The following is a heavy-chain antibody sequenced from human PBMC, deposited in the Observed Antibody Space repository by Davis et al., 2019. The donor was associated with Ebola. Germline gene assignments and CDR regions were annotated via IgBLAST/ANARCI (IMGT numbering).Heavy chain of an antibody. CDR2: ICGSFGCI. V-gene: IGHV3-23*01. Sequence: GESLKISCAASGFTFSNYGMSWVRQAPGKGLGWVSSICGSFGCIFYADSVKGRFTVSRDNSKNTLYLQMNSLRAEDTAVYYCAKPQSSAYYYCFDSWGQGTLVTVSS. CDR1: GFTFSNYG. D-gene: IGHD3-22*01. CDR3: AKPQSSAYYYCFDS. J-gene: IGHJ4*02.